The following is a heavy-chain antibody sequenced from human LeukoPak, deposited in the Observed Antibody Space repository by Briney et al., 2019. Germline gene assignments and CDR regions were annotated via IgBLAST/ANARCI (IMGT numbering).Heavy chain of an antibody. J-gene: IGHJ4*02. CDR2: ISYDGINK. Sequence: GRPLRLSCAASGFTFSSYAMHWVRQTPGKGLEWVAVISYDGINKFFADSVKGRFTISRDNSKNTLYLQMNSLRAEDTAVYYCARDFLGALAGTRSYYFDSWGQGTLVIVSA. D-gene: IGHD6-19*01. V-gene: IGHV3-30-3*01. CDR3: ARDFLGALAGTRSYYFDS. CDR1: GFTFSSYA.